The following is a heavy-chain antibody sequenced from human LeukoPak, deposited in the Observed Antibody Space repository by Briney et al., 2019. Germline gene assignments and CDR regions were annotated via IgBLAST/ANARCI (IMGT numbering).Heavy chain of an antibody. D-gene: IGHD1-26*01. CDR3: ARGGNRGSGSYFSYY. V-gene: IGHV1-2*02. CDR1: GYTFTGYY. CDR2: INPNSGGT. Sequence: GASVKVSCKASGYTFTGYYMHWVRQAPGQGLEWMGWINPNSGGTNYAQKFQGRVTMTRDTSISTAYMELSRLRSDDTAVYYCARGGNRGSGSYFSYYWGQGTLVTVSS. J-gene: IGHJ4*02.